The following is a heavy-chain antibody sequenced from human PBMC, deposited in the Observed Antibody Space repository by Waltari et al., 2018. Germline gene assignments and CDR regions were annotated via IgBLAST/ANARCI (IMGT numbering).Heavy chain of an antibody. J-gene: IGHJ4*02. D-gene: IGHD6-25*01. Sequence: QVQLVQSGAEVKKPGASVKVSCKASGYTFTGYYMHWVRQAPGQGLEWMGWTHPNSGGTNYAQKLQGRVTMTRDTSISTAYMELSRLRSDDTAVYYCATGYSSDFDYWGQGTLVTVSS. CDR2: THPNSGGT. CDR3: ATGYSSDFDY. CDR1: GYTFTGYY. V-gene: IGHV1-2*02.